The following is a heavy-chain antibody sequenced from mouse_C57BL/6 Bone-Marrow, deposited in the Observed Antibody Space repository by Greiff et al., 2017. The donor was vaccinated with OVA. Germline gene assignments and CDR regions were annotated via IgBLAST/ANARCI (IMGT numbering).Heavy chain of an antibody. V-gene: IGHV14-4*01. CDR2: IDPENGDT. Sequence: EVQLQQSGAELVRPGASVKLSCTASGFNIKDDYMHWVKQRPEQGLEWIGWIDPENGDTEYASKFQGKATITADTSSNTAYLQLSSLTSEDTAVYYCTFIYYGNQWEVDYWGQGTTLTVSS. CDR3: TFIYYGNQWEVDY. J-gene: IGHJ2*01. CDR1: GFNIKDDY. D-gene: IGHD2-1*01.